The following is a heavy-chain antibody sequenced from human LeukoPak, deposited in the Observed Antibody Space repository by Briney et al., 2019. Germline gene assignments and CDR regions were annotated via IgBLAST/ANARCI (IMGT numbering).Heavy chain of an antibody. D-gene: IGHD2-15*01. Sequence: PGGSLRLSCAASGFALSSYSMNWVRQAPGKGLEWVSTISSSCSYIYYADSVKGRFTVSRDNAKNSLYLQMNSLRDEDTAVYYCARDEGYCSGGSCTGYFDYWGQGSLVTVSS. CDR1: GFALSSYS. CDR3: ARDEGYCSGGSCTGYFDY. V-gene: IGHV3-21*01. J-gene: IGHJ4*02. CDR2: ISSSCSYI.